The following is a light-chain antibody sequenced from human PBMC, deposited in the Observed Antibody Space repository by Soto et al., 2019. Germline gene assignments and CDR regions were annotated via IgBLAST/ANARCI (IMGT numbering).Light chain of an antibody. V-gene: IGKV1-5*03. J-gene: IGKJ1*01. CDR3: QQYGSSSPWT. Sequence: DMQMTQSPSTLSASVGDRVTITCRASQSISSWLAWYQQKPGKAPKLLFYKASSLETGVPSRFSGSGSGTEFTLIISSLQPDDFASYYCQQYGSSSPWTFGQGTKVEIK. CDR2: KAS. CDR1: QSISSW.